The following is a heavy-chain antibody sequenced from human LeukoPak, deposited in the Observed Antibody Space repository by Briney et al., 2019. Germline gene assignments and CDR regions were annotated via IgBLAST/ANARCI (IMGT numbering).Heavy chain of an antibody. CDR2: IRYDGSNK. V-gene: IGHV3-30*02. J-gene: IGHJ4*02. CDR1: GFTFSSYG. Sequence: PGXSLRLSCAASGFTFSSYGMHWVRQAPGKGLEWVAFIRYDGSNKYYADSVKGGFTISRDNSKNTLYLQMNSLRADDTAVYYCAKDSDIVVVVAAVLGPYWGQGTLVTVSS. CDR3: AKDSDIVVVVAAVLGPY. D-gene: IGHD2-15*01.